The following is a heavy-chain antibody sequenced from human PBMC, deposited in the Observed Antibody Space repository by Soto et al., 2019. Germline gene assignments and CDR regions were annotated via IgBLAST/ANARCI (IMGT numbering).Heavy chain of an antibody. V-gene: IGHV3-23*01. CDR3: AKDNSPRVVATITDY. Sequence: EMQLLESGGGLVQHGGSLRLSCAASGFTVSSYAMSWVRQAPGKGLEWVSAISGSGGSTYYADSVKGRFTISRDNSKNTLYLQMNSLRAEDTAVYYCAKDNSPRVVATITDYWGQGTLVTVSS. J-gene: IGHJ4*02. D-gene: IGHD5-12*01. CDR2: ISGSGGST. CDR1: GFTVSSYA.